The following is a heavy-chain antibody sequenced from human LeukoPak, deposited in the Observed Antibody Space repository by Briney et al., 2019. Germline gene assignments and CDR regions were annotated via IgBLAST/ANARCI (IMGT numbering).Heavy chain of an antibody. CDR1: GGSFSGYY. CDR2: IYYSGST. V-gene: IGHV4-59*01. CDR3: ARGWVGRYGDNTAFDY. D-gene: IGHD4-17*01. J-gene: IGHJ4*02. Sequence: PSETLSLTCAVYGGSFSGYYWSWIRQPPGKALEWIGYIYYSGSTNYNPSLKSRVTISVDTSKNQFSLKLSSVTAADTAVYYCARGWVGRYGDNTAFDYWGQGTLVTVSS.